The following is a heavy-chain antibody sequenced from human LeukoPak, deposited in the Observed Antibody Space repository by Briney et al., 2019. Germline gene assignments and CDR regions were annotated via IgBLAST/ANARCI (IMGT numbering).Heavy chain of an antibody. CDR1: GGSISSSSYY. CDR2: IYYSGST. Sequence: SETLSLTCTVSGGSISSSSYYWGWIRQPPGKGLEWIGSIYYSGSTYYNPSLKSRVTISVDTSKNQFSLKLSSVTAADTAVYYCARRGTTGKWTRWFGPWGQGTLVTVSS. CDR3: ARRGTTGKWTRWFGP. D-gene: IGHD1-1*01. J-gene: IGHJ5*02. V-gene: IGHV4-39*01.